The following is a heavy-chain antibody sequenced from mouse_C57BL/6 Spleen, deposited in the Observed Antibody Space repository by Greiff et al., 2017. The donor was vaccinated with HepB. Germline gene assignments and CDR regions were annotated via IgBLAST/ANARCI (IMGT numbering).Heavy chain of an antibody. V-gene: IGHV5-9-1*02. CDR3: TRDRCGYYADY. J-gene: IGHJ2*01. Sequence: DVQLVESGEGLVKPGGSLKLSCAASGFTFSSYAMSWVRQTPEKRLEWVAYISSGGDYIYYADTVKGRFTISRDNARNTLYLQMSSLKSEDTAMYYCTRDRCGYYADYWGHGTTLTVSS. CDR1: GFTFSSYA. CDR2: ISSGGDYI. D-gene: IGHD2-3*01.